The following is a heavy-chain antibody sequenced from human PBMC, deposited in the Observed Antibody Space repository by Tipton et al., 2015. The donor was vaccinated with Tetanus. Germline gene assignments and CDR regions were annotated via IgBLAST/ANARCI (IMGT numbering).Heavy chain of an antibody. CDR3: ARDGLVRAFSLDY. V-gene: IGHV3-53*01. Sequence: QLVQSGGTLVQSGGSLRLSCAVSGLPVSSMYMSWVRQPPGKRLEWVSLTYSGGSTYYADSVKGRFSISRDNSKNTLYLQMTGLRAEDTAVYYCARDGLVRAFSLDYWGQGTLVTVSS. CDR1: GLPVSSMY. D-gene: IGHD1-26*01. J-gene: IGHJ4*02. CDR2: TYSGGST.